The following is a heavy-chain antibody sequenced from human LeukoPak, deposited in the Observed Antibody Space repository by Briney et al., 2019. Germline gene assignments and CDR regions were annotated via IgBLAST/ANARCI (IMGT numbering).Heavy chain of an antibody. CDR2: ISPRSETI. CDR3: ARIDGPTVSTYYMDL. J-gene: IGHJ6*03. D-gene: IGHD3-16*01. CDR1: GFSLNRRG. Sequence: GGSLRLSCATSGFSLNRRGMNWVRQPPGKGLEWVSYISPRSETIFYAESVQGRFAVSRDDAKGSLYLQMHTLRVEDTAVYYCARIDGPTVSTYYMDLWGKGTTVTVAS. V-gene: IGHV3-48*04.